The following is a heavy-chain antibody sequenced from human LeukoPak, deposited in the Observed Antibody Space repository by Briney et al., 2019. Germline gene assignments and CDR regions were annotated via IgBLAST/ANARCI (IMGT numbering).Heavy chain of an antibody. CDR2: INHLGHT. V-gene: IGHV3-20*04. CDR3: ESQLGGNVY. Sequence: PGGSLRLSCAASGFTFNHYAMSWVRQAPGKGLECVSSINHLGHTFYADSVKGRFTISRDNAKNTLYLQMDSLRAEDTAVYFCESQLGGNVYWGQGTLVTVSS. CDR1: GFTFNHYA. D-gene: IGHD3-16*01. J-gene: IGHJ4*02.